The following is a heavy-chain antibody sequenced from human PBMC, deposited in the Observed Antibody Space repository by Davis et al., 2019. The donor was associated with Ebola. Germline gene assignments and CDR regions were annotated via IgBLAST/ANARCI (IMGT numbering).Heavy chain of an antibody. D-gene: IGHD4-17*01. Sequence: PGGSLRLSCAASGFTFSSYGMHWVRQAPGKGLEWVAVIWYDGSNKYYADSVKGRFTISRDNSKNTLYLQMNSLRAEDTAVYYCARDLPEVRDGDPAAFDIWGQGTMVTVSS. CDR1: GFTFSSYG. CDR3: ARDLPEVRDGDPAAFDI. CDR2: IWYDGSNK. V-gene: IGHV3-33*01. J-gene: IGHJ3*02.